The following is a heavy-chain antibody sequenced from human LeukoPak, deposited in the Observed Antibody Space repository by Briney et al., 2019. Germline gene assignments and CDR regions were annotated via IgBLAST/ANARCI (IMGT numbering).Heavy chain of an antibody. D-gene: IGHD4-23*01. CDR1: GFTFSSYS. J-gene: IGHJ4*02. CDR2: ITSSSSTI. V-gene: IGHV3-48*02. Sequence: GGSLRLSCAASGFTFSSYSMNWVRQAPGEGLEWVSYITSSSSTIYYADSVKGRFTISRDNAQNSLYLQMNSLRDEDTAVYYCARDLDGGRGKGYWGQGTLVTVSS. CDR3: ARDLDGGRGKGY.